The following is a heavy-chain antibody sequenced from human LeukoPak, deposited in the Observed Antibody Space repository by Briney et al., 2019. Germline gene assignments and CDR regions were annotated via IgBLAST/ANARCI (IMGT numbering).Heavy chain of an antibody. Sequence: GGSLRLSCTASGLTFSDYYMNWLRQAPGKGLEWLSFISRGGSPIYYADSVKGRFTISRDNAKNSLYLQMNSLRVEDTAMYYCVITAGPPTDHWGQGALVTVSS. D-gene: IGHD1-14*01. J-gene: IGHJ4*01. V-gene: IGHV3-11*04. CDR1: GLTFSDYY. CDR2: ISRGGSPI. CDR3: VITAGPPTDH.